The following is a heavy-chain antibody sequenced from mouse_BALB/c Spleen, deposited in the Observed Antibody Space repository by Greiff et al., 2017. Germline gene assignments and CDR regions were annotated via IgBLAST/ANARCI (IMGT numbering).Heavy chain of an antibody. CDR1: GYSFTGYN. CDR2: IDPYNGGT. J-gene: IGHJ2*01. CDR3: ARGYYGSSLDY. D-gene: IGHD1-1*01. V-gene: IGHV1S135*01. Sequence: VQLKESGPELGKPGASVKISCKASGYSFTGYNMYWVKQSHRKSLEWIGYIDPYNGGTSYNQKSKGKATLTVDKSSSTAYMHLNSLTSEDSAIYYCARGYYGSSLDYWGQGTTLTVSS.